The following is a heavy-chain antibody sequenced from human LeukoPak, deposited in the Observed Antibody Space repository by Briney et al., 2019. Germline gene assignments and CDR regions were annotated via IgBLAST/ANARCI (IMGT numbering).Heavy chain of an antibody. CDR3: ARDEFWSDYYPFDY. CDR2: ISSSSSYI. J-gene: IGHJ4*02. CDR1: GFTFSSYS. Sequence: GGSLRLSCAASGFTFSSYSMNWVRQAPGKGLEWVSSISSSSSYIYYADSVKGRFTISRDDAKNSLYLQINSLRAEDTAVYYCARDEFWSDYYPFDYWGQGTLVTVSS. D-gene: IGHD3-3*01. V-gene: IGHV3-21*01.